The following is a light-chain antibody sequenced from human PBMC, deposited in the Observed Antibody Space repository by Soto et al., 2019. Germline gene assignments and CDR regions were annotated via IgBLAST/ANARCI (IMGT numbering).Light chain of an antibody. Sequence: QSVLTQPPSMSGAPGQRVTISCTGSSSNIGAGYDVHWYQHLPGTAPKPLLFGNNHRPSGVPDRFSGSKSGTSASLAITGLQAEDEAYYYCQSYDSTLSGSGGVFGGGTKLTVL. CDR3: QSYDSTLSGSGGV. CDR1: SSNIGAGYD. V-gene: IGLV1-40*01. J-gene: IGLJ3*02. CDR2: GNN.